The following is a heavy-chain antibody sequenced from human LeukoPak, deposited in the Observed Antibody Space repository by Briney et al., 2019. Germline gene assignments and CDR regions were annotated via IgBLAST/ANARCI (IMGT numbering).Heavy chain of an antibody. CDR1: GYSFTSYY. V-gene: IGHV1-2*02. CDR2: VNPNNGAT. Sequence: ASVKVSCKASGYSFTSYYLHWVRQAPGQGLEWMGWVNPNNGATNYAQKFQGRVTMTRDTSITTTYMELTRLTSDDTAVYYCARGLWELHYWGQGTLVTVSS. J-gene: IGHJ4*02. CDR3: ARGLWELHY. D-gene: IGHD1-26*01.